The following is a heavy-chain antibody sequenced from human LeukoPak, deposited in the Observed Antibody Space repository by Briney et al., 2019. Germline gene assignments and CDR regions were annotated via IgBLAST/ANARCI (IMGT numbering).Heavy chain of an antibody. V-gene: IGHV1-69*13. CDR1: GGTFSSYA. D-gene: IGHD3-22*01. CDR3: ARGGYYYDSSGYSHLPDY. J-gene: IGHJ4*02. CDR2: IIPIVGTT. Sequence: SVKVSCKASGGTFSSYAFSWVRQAPGQGLEWMGGIIPIVGTTNYAQMFQGRVTITADESTSTACMELSSLRSEDTAVYYCARGGYYYDSSGYSHLPDYWGQGTLVTVSA.